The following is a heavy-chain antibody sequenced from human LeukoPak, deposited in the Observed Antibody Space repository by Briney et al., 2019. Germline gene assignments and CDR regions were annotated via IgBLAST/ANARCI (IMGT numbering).Heavy chain of an antibody. CDR2: INHSGST. CDR1: GGSFSGYY. V-gene: IGHV4-34*01. J-gene: IGHJ4*02. CDR3: ARLSLGWAGTADH. D-gene: IGHD1-1*01. Sequence: PSETLSLTCAGYGGSFSGYYWMWIRQPPGKGLEWIGEINHSGSTNYNQSLKSRTTITVDTTSKHFSLKMTSVIAADTVLHYSARLSLGWAGTADHWGQGMLVTVSS.